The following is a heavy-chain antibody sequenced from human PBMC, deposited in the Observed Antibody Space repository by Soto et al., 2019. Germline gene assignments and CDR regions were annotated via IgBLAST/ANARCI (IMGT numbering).Heavy chain of an antibody. CDR1: GFTFSSYS. Sequence: LRLSCAASGFTFSSYSMNWVRQAPGKGLEWVSSISSSSSYIYYADSVKGRFTISRDNAKNSLYLQMNSLRAEDTAVYYCARDLGRGYSGYGRYYFDYWGQGTLVTVSS. D-gene: IGHD5-12*01. J-gene: IGHJ4*02. CDR3: ARDLGRGYSGYGRYYFDY. CDR2: ISSSSSYI. V-gene: IGHV3-21*01.